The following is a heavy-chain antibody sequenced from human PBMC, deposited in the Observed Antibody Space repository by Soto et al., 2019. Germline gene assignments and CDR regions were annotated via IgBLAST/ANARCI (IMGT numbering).Heavy chain of an antibody. Sequence: PGGSLRLSCAASGFTFSSYAMSWVRQTPGKRLEWVSTLSGSGGSTYYADSVKGRFTISRDNSKNTLYLQMNSLRAEDTAIYYCAKTYSESHLGYFDYWGQGTLVTVSS. V-gene: IGHV3-23*01. CDR2: LSGSGGST. CDR3: AKTYSESHLGYFDY. CDR1: GFTFSSYA. D-gene: IGHD1-26*01. J-gene: IGHJ4*02.